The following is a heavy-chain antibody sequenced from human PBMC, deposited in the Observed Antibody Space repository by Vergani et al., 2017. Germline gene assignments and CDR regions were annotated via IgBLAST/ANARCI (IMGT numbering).Heavy chain of an antibody. CDR3: AQEYGSGSFDP. J-gene: IGHJ5*02. Sequence: EVQLLESGGGLVQPGGSLRLSCAASGFTFSSYAMSWVRQAPGKGLEWVSAISGSGGSTYYADSVKGRFTISSDISKNTLYLQMNSLRDEDTAVYYCAQEYGSGSFDPWGQGTLVTVSS. D-gene: IGHD3-10*01. V-gene: IGHV3-23*01. CDR1: GFTFSSYA. CDR2: ISGSGGST.